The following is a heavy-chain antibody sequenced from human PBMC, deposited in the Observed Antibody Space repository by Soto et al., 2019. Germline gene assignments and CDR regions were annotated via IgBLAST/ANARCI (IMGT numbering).Heavy chain of an antibody. CDR3: ARTLVTGYSDS. J-gene: IGHJ4*02. D-gene: IGHD3-9*01. V-gene: IGHV4-59*01. CDR2: IYYTGTT. CDR1: GGSISAYY. Sequence: PSETLSLTCTVSGGSISAYYWSWIRQPPGKGLEWIGHIYYTGTTKYNPSLKSRVTISVDTSRIHFSLRLSSVTAADTAVYYCARTLVTGYSDSWGQGVLVTVSS.